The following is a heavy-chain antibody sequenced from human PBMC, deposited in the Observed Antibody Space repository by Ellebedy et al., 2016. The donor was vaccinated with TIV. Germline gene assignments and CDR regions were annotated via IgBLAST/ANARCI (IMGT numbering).Heavy chain of an antibody. V-gene: IGHV5-51*01. CDR3: SIAVDGTTWFDP. CDR2: IHPADSHT. J-gene: IGHJ5*02. Sequence: GESLKISCQGSGYSFTTRWIGWARQMPGKGLEWVGIIHPADSHTKYSPSFQGQVTISADKSISTAYLQLSNLKASDTAIYYCSIAVDGTTWFDPWGQGTLVTVPS. D-gene: IGHD5-24*01. CDR1: GYSFTTRW.